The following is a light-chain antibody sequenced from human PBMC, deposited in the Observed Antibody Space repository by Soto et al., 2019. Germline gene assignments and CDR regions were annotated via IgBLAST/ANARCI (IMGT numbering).Light chain of an antibody. Sequence: QSVLTQPASVSGSPGQSITISCTGTSSDVGGYNYVSWYQQHPGKAHKLMIYEVSNRPSGVSNRFSGSKSGNTASLTISGLHAEDEADYYCSSYTSINTWVFGGGTKLTVL. J-gene: IGLJ3*02. CDR3: SSYTSINTWV. CDR1: SSDVGGYNY. V-gene: IGLV2-14*01. CDR2: EVS.